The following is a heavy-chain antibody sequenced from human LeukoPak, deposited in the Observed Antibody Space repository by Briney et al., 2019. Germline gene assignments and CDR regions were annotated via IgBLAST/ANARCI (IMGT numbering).Heavy chain of an antibody. D-gene: IGHD1-26*01. CDR2: ISGSGGST. V-gene: IGHV3-23*01. J-gene: IGHJ3*02. CDR1: GFTFSSYA. Sequence: PGGSLRLSCAASGFTFSSYAMNWVRQAPGKGLEWVSAISGSGGSTYYADSVKGRFTLSRDNSKNTLYLQMNSLRAEDTAVYYCARGGSYLSAFDIWGQGTMVTVSS. CDR3: ARGGSYLSAFDI.